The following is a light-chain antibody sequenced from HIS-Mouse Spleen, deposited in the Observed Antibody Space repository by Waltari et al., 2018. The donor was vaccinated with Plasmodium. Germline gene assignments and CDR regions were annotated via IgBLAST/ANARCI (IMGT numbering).Light chain of an antibody. CDR1: SSDVGSYNL. J-gene: IGLJ3*02. Sequence: QSALTQPASASGSPGQSITISCTGTSSDVGSYNLLSWYQQHPGKAPKLMIYEGSKRPSGVSNRFSGSKSGNTASLTISGLQAEDEADYYCCSYAGSSTFVFGGGTKLTVL. V-gene: IGLV2-23*03. CDR3: CSYAGSSTFV. CDR2: EGS.